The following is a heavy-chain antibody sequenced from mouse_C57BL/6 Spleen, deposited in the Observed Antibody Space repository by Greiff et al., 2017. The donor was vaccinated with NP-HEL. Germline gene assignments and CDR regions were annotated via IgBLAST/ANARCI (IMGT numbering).Heavy chain of an antibody. D-gene: IGHD2-3*01. CDR2: IHPNSGST. CDR3: ARRDGYYDYFDY. J-gene: IGHJ2*01. Sequence: VQLQQPGAELVKPGASVKLSCKASGYTFTSYWMHWVKQRPGQGLEWIGMIHPNSGSTNYNQKFKSKATLTVAKSSSTAYMQRSSLTAEDSAVDYCARRDGYYDYFDYWGQGTTLTVSS. V-gene: IGHV1-64*01. CDR1: GYTFTSYW.